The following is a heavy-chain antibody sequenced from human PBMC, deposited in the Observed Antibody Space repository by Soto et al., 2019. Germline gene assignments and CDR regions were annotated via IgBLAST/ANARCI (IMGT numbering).Heavy chain of an antibody. CDR3: ARRYYSSTSCCPQHYYYYYYMDV. J-gene: IGHJ6*03. V-gene: IGHV1-18*01. CDR2: ISAYNGNT. CDR1: GYTFTSYG. Sequence: GASVKVSCKASGYTFTSYGISWVLQAPGEGLEWMGWISAYNGNTNYAQKLQGRVTMTTDTSTSTAYMELRSLRSDDTAVYYCARRYYSSTSCCPQHYYYYYYMDVWGKGTTVTVSS. D-gene: IGHD2-2*01.